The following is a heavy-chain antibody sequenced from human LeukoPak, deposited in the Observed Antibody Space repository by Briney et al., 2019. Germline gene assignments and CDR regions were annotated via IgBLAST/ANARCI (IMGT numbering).Heavy chain of an antibody. V-gene: IGHV3-43*01. J-gene: IGHJ4*02. D-gene: IGHD3-16*01. Sequence: GGSLRLSCAASGFTFDYYSMHWVRQGPGKGLEWVSVISWDGGSTSYADSVKGRFTISRDNSKNSLYLQMNSLRSEDSALYYCTKDRGGVDYWGQGTLVTVSS. CDR3: TKDRGGVDY. CDR1: GFTFDYYS. CDR2: ISWDGGST.